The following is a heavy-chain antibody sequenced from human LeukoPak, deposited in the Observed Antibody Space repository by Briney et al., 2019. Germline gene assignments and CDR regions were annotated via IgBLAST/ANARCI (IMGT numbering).Heavy chain of an antibody. V-gene: IGHV3-23*01. J-gene: IGHJ4*02. CDR1: GFAFSSYA. CDR3: AKYKLMTTVTTPDY. D-gene: IGHD4-17*01. CDR2: ISGSGGST. Sequence: GGSLRLSCAASGFAFSSYAMSWVRQAPGKGLEWVSAISGSGGSTYYADSVKGRFTISRDNSKNTLYLQMNSLRAEDTAVYYCAKYKLMTTVTTPDYWGQGTLVTVSS.